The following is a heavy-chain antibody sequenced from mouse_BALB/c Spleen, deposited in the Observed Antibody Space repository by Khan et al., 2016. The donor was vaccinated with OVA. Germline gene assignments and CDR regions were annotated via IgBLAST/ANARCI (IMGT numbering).Heavy chain of an antibody. V-gene: IGHV1-4*01. J-gene: IGHJ2*01. Sequence: QVQLKQSGAELARPGASVKMSCKASGYTFTNYTIHWVKQRPGQGLEWIGYINPSRGYTNYNQNYNDKATLTTDRSSSTAYMQLSWLTSDDSAVYYGVRIPIPPYHFDYWGQGTTLTVSS. CDR1: GYTFTNYT. CDR3: VRIPIPPYHFDY. CDR2: INPSRGYT.